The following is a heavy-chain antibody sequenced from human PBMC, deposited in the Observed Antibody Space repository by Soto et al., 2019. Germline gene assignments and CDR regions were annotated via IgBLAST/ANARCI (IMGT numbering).Heavy chain of an antibody. CDR3: ARGYCTNGVCPYAGLDY. CDR2: IIPIFGTA. J-gene: IGHJ4*02. D-gene: IGHD2-8*01. V-gene: IGHV1-69*13. CDR1: GGTFSSYA. Sequence: ASVKVSCKASGGTFSSYAISWVRQAPGQGLEWMGGIIPIFGTANYAQKFQGRVTITADESTSTAYMELSSLRSEDTAVYYCARGYCTNGVCPYAGLDYWGQGTLVTVSS.